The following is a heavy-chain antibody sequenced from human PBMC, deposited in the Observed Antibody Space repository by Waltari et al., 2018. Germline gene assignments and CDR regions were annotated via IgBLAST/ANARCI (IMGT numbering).Heavy chain of an antibody. CDR1: GYTFTGYY. Sequence: QVQLVQSGAEVKKPGASVKVSCKASGYTFTGYYMHWVRQAPGQGLEWIGRINPNSGGTNYAQKFQGRVTMTRDTSISTAYMELSRLRSDDTAVYYCARKVAAAGSYWFDPWGQGTLVTVSS. V-gene: IGHV1-2*06. CDR3: ARKVAAAGSYWFDP. CDR2: INPNSGGT. D-gene: IGHD6-13*01. J-gene: IGHJ5*02.